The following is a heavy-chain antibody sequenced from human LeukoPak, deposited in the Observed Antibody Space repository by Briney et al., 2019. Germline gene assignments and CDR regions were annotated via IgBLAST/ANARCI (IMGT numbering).Heavy chain of an antibody. CDR3: ARDLCTSCYWLLPSNHDAFDI. Sequence: GGSLRLSCAASGFTFSSYSMNWVRQAPGKGLEWVSSISSSSSYIYYADSVKGRFTISRDNAKNSLYLQMNSLRAEDTAVYYCARDLCTSCYWLLPSNHDAFDIWGQGTMVTVSS. V-gene: IGHV3-21*04. J-gene: IGHJ3*02. CDR1: GFTFSSYS. CDR2: ISSSSSYI. D-gene: IGHD2-2*01.